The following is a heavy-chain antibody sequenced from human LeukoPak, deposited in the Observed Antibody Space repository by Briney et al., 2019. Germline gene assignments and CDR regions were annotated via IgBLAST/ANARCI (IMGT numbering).Heavy chain of an antibody. CDR3: ARGHCSGYSGHAGRAITS. CDR1: RYTFCTYG. CDR2: ISPHNDNT. D-gene: IGHD5-12*01. J-gene: IGHJ3*01. Sequence: ASVKVSCKASRYTFCTYGISWVRQAPGQGLEWMGWISPHNDNTYYTQSLQGRVTMTTDPSTSTAYMELRSLRSDDTAVYYCARGHCSGYSGHAGRAITSCGQGTVVTVSS. V-gene: IGHV1-18*01.